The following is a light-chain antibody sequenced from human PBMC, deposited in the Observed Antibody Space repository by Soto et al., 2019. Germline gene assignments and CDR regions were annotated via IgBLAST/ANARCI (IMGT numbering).Light chain of an antibody. CDR1: QGVSSK. CDR3: QQYNTWPPIT. CDR2: DAF. Sequence: VRPQSPATLSVSPGERATLSCRASQGVSSKLAWFQQKPGQSPRLLIFDAFTRATGIPARFSGSGSGTDFTLTISSLQSADFAVYYCQQYNTWPPITFGQVTRLAI. V-gene: IGKV3-15*01. J-gene: IGKJ5*01.